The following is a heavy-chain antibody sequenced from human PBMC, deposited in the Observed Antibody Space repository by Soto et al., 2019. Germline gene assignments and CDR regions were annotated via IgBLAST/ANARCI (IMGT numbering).Heavy chain of an antibody. J-gene: IGHJ4*02. V-gene: IGHV3-33*06. CDR3: AKIESRFFYDSTGYYPFDY. D-gene: IGHD3-22*01. CDR1: GFTFSSYG. CDR2: IWYDGSYK. Sequence: GGSLRLSCSASGFTFSSYGMHWVRQAPGKGLEWVAVIWYDGSYKYYADSVKGRFTISRDNSKNTLYLQMNSLRAEDTAVYYCAKIESRFFYDSTGYYPFDYWGQGTLVTVSS.